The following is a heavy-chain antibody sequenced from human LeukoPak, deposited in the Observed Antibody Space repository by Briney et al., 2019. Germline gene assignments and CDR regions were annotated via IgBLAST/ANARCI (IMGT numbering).Heavy chain of an antibody. CDR1: GFIFSNYW. CDR3: ARDQYYYDRGSFDP. J-gene: IGHJ5*02. Sequence: GGSLRLSCAASGFIFSNYWMSWVRQAPGKGLEWVANIKQDGSDKCYVDSVKGRFTISRDNGKNSLYLEMNSLRAEDTAVYYCARDQYYYDRGSFDPWGQGTLVTVSS. V-gene: IGHV3-7*01. D-gene: IGHD3-22*01. CDR2: IKQDGSDK.